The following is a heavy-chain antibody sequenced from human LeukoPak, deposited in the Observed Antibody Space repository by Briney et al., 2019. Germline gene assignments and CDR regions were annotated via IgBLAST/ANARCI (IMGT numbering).Heavy chain of an antibody. CDR2: IYPGDSDT. V-gene: IGHV5-51*01. CDR3: ARHTNIYSGYDFIDY. D-gene: IGHD5-12*01. J-gene: IGHJ4*02. Sequence: GESLKIPCKGSGYSFTSYWIGWVRQMPGKGLEWMGIIYPGDSDTRYSPSFQGQVTISADKSISTAYLQWSSLKASDTAMYYCARHTNIYSGYDFIDYWGQGTLVTVSS. CDR1: GYSFTSYW.